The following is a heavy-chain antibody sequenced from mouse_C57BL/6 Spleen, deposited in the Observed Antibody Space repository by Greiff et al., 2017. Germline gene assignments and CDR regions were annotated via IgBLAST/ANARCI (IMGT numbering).Heavy chain of an antibody. CDR2: ISYDGSN. CDR1: GYSITSGYY. J-gene: IGHJ3*01. Sequence: LMESGPGLVKPSQSLSLTCSVTGYSITSGYYWNWIRQFPGNKLEWMGYISYDGSNNYNPSLKNRISITRDTSKNQFFLKLNSVTTEDTATYYCARGDYYGSSYPFAYWGQGTLVTVSA. V-gene: IGHV3-6*01. D-gene: IGHD1-1*01. CDR3: ARGDYYGSSYPFAY.